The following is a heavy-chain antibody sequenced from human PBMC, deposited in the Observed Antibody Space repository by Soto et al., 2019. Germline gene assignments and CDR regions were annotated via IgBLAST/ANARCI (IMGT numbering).Heavy chain of an antibody. V-gene: IGHV6-1*01. J-gene: IGHJ6*02. CDR3: AKEGGNHYHYYAMDV. CDR1: GDSVSSRSTA. D-gene: IGHD1-26*01. Sequence: SQTLSLTCAISGDSVSSRSTAWSWIRQSPSRGLEWLGRTFYRSKWYYDYALSVKGRITINPDTSKNQFSLQLNSVTPEDTAVYYCAKEGGNHYHYYAMDVWGQGTTVTVSS. CDR2: TFYRSKWYY.